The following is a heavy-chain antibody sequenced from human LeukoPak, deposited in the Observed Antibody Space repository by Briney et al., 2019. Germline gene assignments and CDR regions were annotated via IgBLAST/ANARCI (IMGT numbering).Heavy chain of an antibody. J-gene: IGHJ4*02. CDR1: GFTFSSYG. CDR2: ISYDGSNK. D-gene: IGHD4/OR15-4a*01. CDR3: AKGVTMRTPIDY. V-gene: IGHV3-30*18. Sequence: GRSLRLSCAASGFTFSSYGMHWVRQAPGKGLEWVAVISYDGSNKYYADSVKGRFTISRDNSKNTLYLQMSSLRAEDTAVYYCAKGVTMRTPIDYWGQGTLVTVFS.